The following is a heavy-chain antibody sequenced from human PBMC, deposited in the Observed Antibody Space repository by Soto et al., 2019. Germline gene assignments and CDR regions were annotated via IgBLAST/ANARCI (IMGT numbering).Heavy chain of an antibody. CDR1: GGTFSSYT. Sequence: QVQLVQSGAEVKKPGSSVKVSCKASGGTFSSYTISWVRQAPGQGLEWMGRIIPILGIANYAQKFQGRVTITADKSTSTAYMELSSLRSEDTAVYYCAIPLGYCSSTSCYSMGYYYYGMDVWGQGTTVTVSS. J-gene: IGHJ6*02. V-gene: IGHV1-69*02. D-gene: IGHD2-2*01. CDR3: AIPLGYCSSTSCYSMGYYYYGMDV. CDR2: IIPILGIA.